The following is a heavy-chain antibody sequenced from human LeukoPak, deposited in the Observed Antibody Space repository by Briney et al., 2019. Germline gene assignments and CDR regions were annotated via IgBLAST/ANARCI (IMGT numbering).Heavy chain of an antibody. V-gene: IGHV1-2*02. CDR1: GYTFTDYY. CDR2: INPNSGGT. D-gene: IGHD5-18*01. J-gene: IGHJ4*02. CDR3: ARNTAMVPSRFYYFDY. Sequence: GASVKVSCEASGYTFTDYYMHWVRQAPGQGLEWMGWINPNSGGTNYAQKFQGRVTMTRDTSISTAHMELSRLRSDDTAVYYCARNTAMVPSRFYYFDYWGQGTLVTVSS.